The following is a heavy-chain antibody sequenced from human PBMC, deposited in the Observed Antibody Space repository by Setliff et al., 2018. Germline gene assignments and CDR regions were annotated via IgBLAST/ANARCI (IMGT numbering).Heavy chain of an antibody. J-gene: IGHJ3*02. D-gene: IGHD3-16*02. CDR3: ARDGITFGGVIADRGAFDI. Sequence: ASETLSLTCAVSGGSISSGGYSWSWIRQPPGKGLEWIGYIYHSGSTYYNPSLKSRVTISVDRSKNQFPLKLSSVTAADTAVYYCARDGITFGGVIADRGAFDIWGQGTMVTVSS. CDR1: GGSISSGGYS. CDR2: IYHSGST. V-gene: IGHV4-30-2*01.